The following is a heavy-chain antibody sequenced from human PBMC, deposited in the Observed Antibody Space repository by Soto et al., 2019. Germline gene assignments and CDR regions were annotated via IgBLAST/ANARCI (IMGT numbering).Heavy chain of an antibody. CDR2: IYPGDSDA. J-gene: IGHJ3*02. V-gene: IGHV5-51*01. CDR1: GRTFINHW. D-gene: IGHD6-19*01. CDR3: ARQGDMAATPADAFDI. Sequence: PGESLKISCKVSGRTFINHWTAWVRQMPGKGLEWMGIIYPGDSDARYSPSFAGQVTISVDKSITTAYLHWSSLEASDRAVYYFARQGDMAATPADAFDIWGQGTLVTVSS.